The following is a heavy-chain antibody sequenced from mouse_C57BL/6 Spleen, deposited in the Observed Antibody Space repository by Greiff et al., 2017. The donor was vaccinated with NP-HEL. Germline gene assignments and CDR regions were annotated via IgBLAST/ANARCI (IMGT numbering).Heavy chain of an antibody. D-gene: IGHD1-2*01. V-gene: IGHV5-4*01. Sequence: DVKLVESGGGLVKPGGSLKLSCAASGFTFSSYAMSWVRQTPEKGLEWVASISDGGSYTYYPDNVKGRCTISRDNTKNNLYLQMSHLKSEDTAMYYCARDSDYGTRYFDVWGTGTTVTVSS. CDR2: ISDGGSYT. CDR3: ARDSDYGTRYFDV. J-gene: IGHJ1*03. CDR1: GFTFSSYA.